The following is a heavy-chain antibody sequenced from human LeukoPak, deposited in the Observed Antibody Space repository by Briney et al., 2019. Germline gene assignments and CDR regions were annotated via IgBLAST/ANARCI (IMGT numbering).Heavy chain of an antibody. D-gene: IGHD5-18*01. CDR1: GGSISSSSYC. CDR2: VCYSGST. V-gene: IGHV4-39*01. CDR3: ARQYSGDSRSPFFDY. J-gene: IGHJ4*02. Sequence: SQTLSLPCTVSGGSISSSSYCWGWIRQPPGQGLEWIGSVCYSGSTYYNPSLKSRVTISVDTSKNQFSLKLSSVTAADTAVYYCARQYSGDSRSPFFDYWGQGTLVTVSS.